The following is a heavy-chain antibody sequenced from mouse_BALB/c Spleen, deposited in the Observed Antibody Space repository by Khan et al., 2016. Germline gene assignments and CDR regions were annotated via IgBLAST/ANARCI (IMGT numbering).Heavy chain of an antibody. CDR3: TRRGLRGGSCLAY. D-gene: IGHD2-4*01. CDR2: ICPGDGNI. J-gene: IGHJ3*01. V-gene: IGHV1S56*01. Sequence: QVQLQQTGAELVKPGASVKLSCKASGYTFTSYDINWVRQRPEKGLEWMGWICPGDGNIKYYEKFKGKATLTSDKSSSTAYMQLSRLTSEDSPVDFCTRRGLRGGSCLAYWGQGTLVTVSA. CDR1: GYTFTSYD.